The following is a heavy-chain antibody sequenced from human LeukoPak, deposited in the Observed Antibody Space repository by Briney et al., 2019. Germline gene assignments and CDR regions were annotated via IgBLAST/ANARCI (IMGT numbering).Heavy chain of an antibody. D-gene: IGHD5-12*01. Sequence: GGSLRLSCAASGSTFSTSWMSWVRQVPGKGLEWVANIKKDGSETYYVDSVKGRFTISRDNAKNSLYLQMNSLRAEDTAMYYCARGRYSGTTYYFDYWGQGTLVTVSS. CDR2: IKKDGSET. V-gene: IGHV3-7*03. CDR3: ARGRYSGTTYYFDY. J-gene: IGHJ4*02. CDR1: GSTFSTSW.